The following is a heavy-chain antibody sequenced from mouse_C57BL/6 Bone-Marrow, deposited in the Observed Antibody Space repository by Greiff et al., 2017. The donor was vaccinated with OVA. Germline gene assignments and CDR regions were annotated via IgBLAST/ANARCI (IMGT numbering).Heavy chain of an antibody. V-gene: IGHV14-2*01. CDR1: GFNIKDYY. D-gene: IGHD1-1*01. Sequence: EVQIQESGAELVKPGASVKLSCTASGFNIKDYYMHWVKQRTEQGLEWIGRIDPEDGETKYAPKFQGRAPITADTSTNTAYLQLSSLTSEDTAVYYCARGTTSYAMDYWGQGTSVTVSS. CDR3: ARGTTSYAMDY. J-gene: IGHJ4*01. CDR2: IDPEDGET.